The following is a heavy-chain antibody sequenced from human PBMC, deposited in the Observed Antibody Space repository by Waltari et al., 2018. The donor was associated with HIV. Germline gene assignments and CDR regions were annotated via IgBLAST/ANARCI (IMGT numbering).Heavy chain of an antibody. V-gene: IGHV6-1*01. J-gene: IGHJ6*03. CDR2: TYYRSKWYN. D-gene: IGHD5-18*01. Sequence: QVQLQQSGPGLVKPSQTLSLTCSISGGSVSSNSAAWNWIRQSPSRGLEWLGRTYYRSKWYNDYAISVRSRITINPDISKNQFSLQLNSVTPEDTAVYYCARDQGYSYGEYYYYYMDVWGTGTTVTVSS. CDR1: GGSVSSNSAA. CDR3: ARDQGYSYGEYYYYYMDV.